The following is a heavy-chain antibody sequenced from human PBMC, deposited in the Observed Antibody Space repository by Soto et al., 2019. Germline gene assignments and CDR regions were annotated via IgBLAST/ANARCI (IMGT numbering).Heavy chain of an antibody. Sequence: ASVKVSCKASAYTFTSYYMHWVRQAPGQGLEWMGIINPSGGSTSYAQKFQGRVTMTRDTSTSTVYMELSSLRSEDTAVYYCARDGNNVLRYFDWFLDYWGQGTLVTVSS. CDR1: AYTFTSYY. J-gene: IGHJ4*02. D-gene: IGHD3-9*01. CDR3: ARDGNNVLRYFDWFLDY. V-gene: IGHV1-46*03. CDR2: INPSGGST.